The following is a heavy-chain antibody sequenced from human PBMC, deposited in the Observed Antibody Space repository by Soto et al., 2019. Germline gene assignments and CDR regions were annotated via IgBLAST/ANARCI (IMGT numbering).Heavy chain of an antibody. CDR1: GGTSSDYA. CDR2: IIPIFGTA. Sequence: QVLLVQSGTEVKKPGSSVKVSCQASGGTSSDYALTWVRQAPGQGLEWMGGIIPIFGTANYAQRFQGRVSITADASTSTAYMELSSLKSEDTAVYYCAESFKYGSGTFDALDVWGHGTMVMVSS. D-gene: IGHD3-10*01. V-gene: IGHV1-69*01. CDR3: AESFKYGSGTFDALDV. J-gene: IGHJ3*01.